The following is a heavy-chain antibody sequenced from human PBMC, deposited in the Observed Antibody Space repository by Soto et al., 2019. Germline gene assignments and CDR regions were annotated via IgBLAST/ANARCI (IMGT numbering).Heavy chain of an antibody. CDR1: GFNVSSKY. D-gene: IGHD3-10*01. CDR3: AREGFPYGLDY. Sequence: GGSLRLSCAASGFNVSSKYMHWVRQAPGKGLEWVSLTYTGGNSFYASSVKGRFIVSRDISKNTLYLQMNSLSAEDTAVYYCAREGFPYGLDYWGQGSLVTVSS. V-gene: IGHV3-53*01. J-gene: IGHJ4*02. CDR2: TYTGGNS.